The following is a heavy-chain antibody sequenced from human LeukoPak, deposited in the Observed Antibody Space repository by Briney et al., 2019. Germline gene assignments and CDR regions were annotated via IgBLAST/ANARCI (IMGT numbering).Heavy chain of an antibody. CDR1: GYTFTGYY. CDR3: ASSSWYASAFDI. J-gene: IGHJ3*02. CDR2: INPNSGGT. D-gene: IGHD6-13*01. V-gene: IGHV1-2*02. Sequence: ASVKVSCTASGYTFTGYYMHWVRQAPGQGLEWMGWINPNSGGTNYAQKFQGRVTMTRDTSISTAYMELSRLRSDDTAVYYCASSSWYASAFDIWGQGTMVTVSS.